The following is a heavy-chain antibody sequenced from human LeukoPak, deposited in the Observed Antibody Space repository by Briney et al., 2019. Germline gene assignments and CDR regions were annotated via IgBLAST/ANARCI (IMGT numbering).Heavy chain of an antibody. CDR2: ISGSGGST. CDR1: GFTFSSYA. Sequence: GRSLRLSCAASGFTFSSYAISWVRQAPGKGLEWVSAISGSGGSTYYADSVKGRFTISRDNSKNTLYLQMNSLRAEDTAVYYCAKDTAGYSSSWADYWGQGTLVTVSS. V-gene: IGHV3-23*01. J-gene: IGHJ4*02. CDR3: AKDTAGYSSSWADY. D-gene: IGHD6-13*01.